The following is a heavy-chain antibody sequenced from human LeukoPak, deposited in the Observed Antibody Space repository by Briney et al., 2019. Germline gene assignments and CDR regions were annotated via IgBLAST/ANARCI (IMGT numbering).Heavy chain of an antibody. CDR1: GGSISSSSYY. CDR2: IYYSGST. D-gene: IGHD3-10*01. CDR3: ARPPLATYGSEYYFDY. V-gene: IGHV4-39*01. Sequence: RASETLSLTCTVSGGSISSSSYYWGWIRQPPGKGLEWIGSIYYSGSTYYNPSLKSRVTISVDTSKNQFSLKLSSVTAADTAVYYCARPPLATYGSEYYFDYWGQGTLVTVSS. J-gene: IGHJ4*02.